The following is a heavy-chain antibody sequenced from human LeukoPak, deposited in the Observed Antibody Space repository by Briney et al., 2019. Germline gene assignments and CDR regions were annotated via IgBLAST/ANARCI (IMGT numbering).Heavy chain of an antibody. V-gene: IGHV3-30*18. CDR1: GFTFSSYT. CDR3: AKDLFELGSSGWPPFDY. CDR2: ISYDGSNK. D-gene: IGHD6-19*01. Sequence: PGGSLRLSCAASGFTFSSYTMNWVRQAPGKGMEWVAVISYDGSNKYYADSVKGRFTISRDNSKNTLYLQMNSLRAEDTAVYYCAKDLFELGSSGWPPFDYWGQGALVTVSS. J-gene: IGHJ4*02.